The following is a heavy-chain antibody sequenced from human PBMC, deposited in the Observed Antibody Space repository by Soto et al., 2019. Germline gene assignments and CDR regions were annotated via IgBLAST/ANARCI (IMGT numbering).Heavy chain of an antibody. V-gene: IGHV3-7*01. CDR2: IKQDGSEK. CDR1: GFTFSSYW. J-gene: IGHJ3*02. CDR3: ARGAKSWDDAFDI. Sequence: GGSLRLSCAASGFTFSSYWMSWVRQAPGKGLEWVANIKQDGSEKYYVDSVKGQFTISRDNAKNSLYLQMNSLRAEDTAVYYCARGAKSWDDAFDIWGQGTMVTVSS. D-gene: IGHD6-13*01.